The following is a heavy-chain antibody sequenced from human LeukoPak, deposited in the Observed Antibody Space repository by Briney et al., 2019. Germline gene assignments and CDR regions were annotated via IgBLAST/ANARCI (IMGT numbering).Heavy chain of an antibody. CDR3: ARFNCGGDCYYGHYYHGMDV. J-gene: IGHJ6*02. CDR1: GGSISSGGYY. V-gene: IGHV4-31*03. Sequence: PSETLSLTCTVSGGSISSGGYYWSWIRQHPGKGLEWIGYIYYRGSTYSNPSLKSRVTMSLDTSKNHFSLRLSSVTAADTAVYHCARFNCGGDCYYGHYYHGMDVWGQGTTVTVSS. D-gene: IGHD2-21*02. CDR2: IYYRGST.